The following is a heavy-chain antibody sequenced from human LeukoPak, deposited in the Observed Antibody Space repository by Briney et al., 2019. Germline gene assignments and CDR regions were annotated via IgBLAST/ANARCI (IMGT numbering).Heavy chain of an antibody. Sequence: ASVKASCKASGYTFTGYYMHCVRQAPGQGLEWMGWINPNSGGTNYAQKFQGRVTMTRDTSISTAYMELSRLRSDDSAGYYCTRGNSRDYWGQGTLVTVSS. CDR2: INPNSGGT. CDR3: TRGNSRDY. CDR1: GYTFTGYY. V-gene: IGHV1-2*02. D-gene: IGHD6-13*01. J-gene: IGHJ4*02.